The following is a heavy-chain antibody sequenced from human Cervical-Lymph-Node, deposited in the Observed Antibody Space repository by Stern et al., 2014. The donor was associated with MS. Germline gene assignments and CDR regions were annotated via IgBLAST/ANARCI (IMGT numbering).Heavy chain of an antibody. V-gene: IGHV4-39*01. CDR1: GGSISSSSYY. D-gene: IGHD3-10*01. Sequence: QLQLQESGPGLVKPSETLSLTCTVSGGSISSSSYYWGWIRQPPGKGLEWIGSIYYSGSTYYNPSLRSRVTISVDTTKNQSSLKLSSVTAADTAVYYCARHGEMPDYWGQGTLVTVSS. J-gene: IGHJ4*02. CDR3: ARHGEMPDY. CDR2: IYYSGST.